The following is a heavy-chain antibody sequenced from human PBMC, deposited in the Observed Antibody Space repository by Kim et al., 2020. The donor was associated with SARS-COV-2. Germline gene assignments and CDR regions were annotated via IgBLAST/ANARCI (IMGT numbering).Heavy chain of an antibody. J-gene: IGHJ6*02. D-gene: IGHD6-13*01. CDR1: GGSISSYY. CDR2: IYYSGST. CDR3: ASYSSRTNYYYYGMDV. Sequence: SETLSLTCTVSGGSISSYYWSWIRQPPGKGLEWIGYIYYSGSTNYNPSLKSRVTISVDTSKNQFSLKLSSVTAADTAVYYCASYSSRTNYYYYGMDVWGQGTTVTVSS. V-gene: IGHV4-59*13.